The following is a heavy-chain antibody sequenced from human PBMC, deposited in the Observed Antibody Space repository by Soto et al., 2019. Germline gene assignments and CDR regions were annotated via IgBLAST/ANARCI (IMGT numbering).Heavy chain of an antibody. CDR2: INAGNGNT. Sequence: ASVKVSCKASGGTFSSYAISWVRQAPGQRLEWMGGINAGNGNTKYSQKFQGRVTITRDTSASTAYMELSSLRSEDTAVYYCARGSGYYYWDDYWGQGTLVTVSS. CDR1: GGTFSSYA. CDR3: ARGSGYYYWDDY. D-gene: IGHD3-22*01. J-gene: IGHJ4*02. V-gene: IGHV1-3*01.